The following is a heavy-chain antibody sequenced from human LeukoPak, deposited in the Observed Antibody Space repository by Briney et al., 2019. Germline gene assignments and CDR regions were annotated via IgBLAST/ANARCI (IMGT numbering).Heavy chain of an antibody. CDR3: ARGRSGWSDFDY. Sequence: GESLKISCKGSGYTFPSYWIGWVRQMPGKGLEWMGIIYPDDSDTGYSPSFQGQVTISADKSISSAYLQWSSLKASDTAIYYCARGRSGWSDFDYWGQGTLVTVSS. V-gene: IGHV5-51*01. J-gene: IGHJ4*02. CDR2: IYPDDSDT. D-gene: IGHD6-19*01. CDR1: GYTFPSYW.